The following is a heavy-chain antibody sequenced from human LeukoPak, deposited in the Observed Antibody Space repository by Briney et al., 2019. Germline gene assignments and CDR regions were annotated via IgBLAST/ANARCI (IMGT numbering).Heavy chain of an antibody. Sequence: GGSLRLSCAASGFTFSSYAMHWVRQAPGKGLVWVSRTNSDGSTTNYADSVKGRFTISRDNAKNTLYLQMNSLRADDTAVYYCARSRWLDAFDYWGQGTLVTVSS. J-gene: IGHJ4*02. D-gene: IGHD6-19*01. V-gene: IGHV3-74*01. CDR1: GFTFSSYA. CDR2: TNSDGSTT. CDR3: ARSRWLDAFDY.